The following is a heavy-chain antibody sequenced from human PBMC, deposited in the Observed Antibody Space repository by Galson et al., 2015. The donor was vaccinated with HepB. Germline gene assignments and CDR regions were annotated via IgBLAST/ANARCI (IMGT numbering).Heavy chain of an antibody. D-gene: IGHD3-9*01. J-gene: IGHJ4*02. CDR2: ISSSGSTI. CDR3: ASPSILRYFDWLSTNTPLFDY. Sequence: SLRLSCAASGFTFSDYYMSWIRQAPGKGLEWVSYISSSGSTIYHADSVKGRFTISRDNAKNSLYLQMNSLRAEDTAVYYCASPSILRYFDWLSTNTPLFDYWGQGTLVTVSS. CDR1: GFTFSDYY. V-gene: IGHV3-11*01.